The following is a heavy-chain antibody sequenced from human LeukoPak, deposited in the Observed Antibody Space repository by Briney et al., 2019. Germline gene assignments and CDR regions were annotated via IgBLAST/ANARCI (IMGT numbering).Heavy chain of an antibody. D-gene: IGHD2-15*01. J-gene: IGHJ6*02. CDR3: ARGVTGVAPDYYYGMDV. Sequence: SETLSLTCTDSGGSISSYYWSWIRQPPGKGLEWIGYIYYSGSTNYNPSLKSRVTISVDTSKNQFSLKLSSVTAADTAVYYCARGVTGVAPDYYYGMDVWGQGTTVTVSS. CDR1: GGSISSYY. CDR2: IYYSGST. V-gene: IGHV4-59*01.